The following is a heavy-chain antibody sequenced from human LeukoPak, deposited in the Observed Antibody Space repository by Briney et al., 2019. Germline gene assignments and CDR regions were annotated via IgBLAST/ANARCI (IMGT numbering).Heavy chain of an antibody. CDR3: ESTVPTERSFDC. V-gene: IGHV3-30-3*01. D-gene: IGHD4-17*01. CDR2: TSYDGSNK. J-gene: IGHJ4*02. CDR1: GFTLRRFA. Sequence: GGPLRLSCAVSGFTLRRFAVQGVRRSRGKGREGAAVTSYDGSNKYYAASAKGRFTISRDNNKNTLYLQMNSLRADDTALYYCESTVPTERSFDCWGQGTLVTVSS.